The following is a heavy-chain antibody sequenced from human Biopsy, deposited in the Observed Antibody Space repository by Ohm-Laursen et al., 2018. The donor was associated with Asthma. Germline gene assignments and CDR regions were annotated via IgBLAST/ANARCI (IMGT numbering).Heavy chain of an antibody. CDR3: ARQKLVAAEGPFDM. CDR2: IYYIGST. V-gene: IGHV4-30-4*01. D-gene: IGHD1-26*01. Sequence: SQTLSLTCTVSGGSISSGAYYWSWVRQPPGKGLESIGYIYYIGSTYYSPSLKSRIAISLDTSKNQFSLKLSSVTAADTAVYYCARQKLVAAEGPFDMWGQGTMVIVSS. J-gene: IGHJ3*02. CDR1: GGSISSGAYY.